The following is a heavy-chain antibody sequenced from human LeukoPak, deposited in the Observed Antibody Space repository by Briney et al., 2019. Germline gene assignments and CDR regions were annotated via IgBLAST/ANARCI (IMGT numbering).Heavy chain of an antibody. D-gene: IGHD6-19*01. CDR2: ISYDGSNK. CDR3: AKSVAGTFDY. V-gene: IGHV3-30-3*02. Sequence: PGRSLRLSCAASGFTFSSYAMHWVRQAPGKGLEWVAVISYDGSNKYYADSVKGRFTISRDNSKNTLYLQMNSLRAEDTAVYYCAKSVAGTFDYWGQGTLVTVSS. CDR1: GFTFSSYA. J-gene: IGHJ4*02.